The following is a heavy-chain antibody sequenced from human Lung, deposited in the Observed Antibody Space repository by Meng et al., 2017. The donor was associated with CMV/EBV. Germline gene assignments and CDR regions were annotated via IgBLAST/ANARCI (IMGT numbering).Heavy chain of an antibody. Sequence: GGSLRLXCAASGFTFSNAWMSWVRQAPGKGLEWVGRIKSKADGGTTDYAAPVKGRFTISRDDSKNTLYLQMNSLKTEDTAVCYCTTDPVYCSSTSCYPYDFGMDXWGQXTKGTVS. CDR2: IKSKADGGTT. J-gene: IGHJ6*02. D-gene: IGHD2-2*01. CDR3: TTDPVYCSSTSCYPYDFGMDX. V-gene: IGHV3-15*01. CDR1: GFTFSNAW.